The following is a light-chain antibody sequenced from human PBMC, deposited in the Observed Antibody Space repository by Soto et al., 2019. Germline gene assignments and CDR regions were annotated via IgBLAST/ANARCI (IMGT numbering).Light chain of an antibody. V-gene: IGKV3-20*01. J-gene: IGKJ1*01. CDR3: HQYDTSPRT. CDR2: AAS. Sequence: EIVLTQSPGTLSLSPGERGTLSCRASQSLSSGYLAWYQQKPGQAPRILIYAASSRATGIPDRFSGSGSGTDFTLTISRLEPEDFAVYYCHQYDTSPRTFGQGTKVDIK. CDR1: QSLSSGY.